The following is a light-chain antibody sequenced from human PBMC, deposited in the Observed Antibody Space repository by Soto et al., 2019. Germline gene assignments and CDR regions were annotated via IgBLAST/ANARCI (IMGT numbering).Light chain of an antibody. V-gene: IGKV3-20*01. Sequence: EIVFTQSPGTLSLSPGERATLSCRASQSVTTHLACHQQKPGRAPRLLVYGASIRATDIPDRFSGSGSGTDFTLTISXLEPEDFAVYYCQQYADSRTFGQGTKVDTK. CDR3: QQYADSRT. CDR1: QSVTTH. J-gene: IGKJ1*01. CDR2: GAS.